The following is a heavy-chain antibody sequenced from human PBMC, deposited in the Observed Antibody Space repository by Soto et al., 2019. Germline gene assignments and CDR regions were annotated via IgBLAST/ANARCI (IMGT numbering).Heavy chain of an antibody. CDR3: VRVSAPSGPNYFDT. Sequence: QLQLQESGSGLVKPSQTLSLTCSVSGGSITRGPPSWNWVRQPPGKGLEWIAYISHSGSTDYNPSINGPVTLAADRAKNQFSLKLASVSAADTAIYYCVRVSAPSGPNYFDTWCPGTLVTVSS. CDR1: GGSITRGPPS. J-gene: IGHJ5*02. CDR2: ISHSGST. D-gene: IGHD6-13*01. V-gene: IGHV4-30-2*01.